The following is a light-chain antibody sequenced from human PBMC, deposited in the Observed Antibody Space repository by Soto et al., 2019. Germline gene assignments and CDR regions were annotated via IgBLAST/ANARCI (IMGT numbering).Light chain of an antibody. CDR1: QGISIW. J-gene: IGKJ2*01. CDR2: KAS. CDR3: QQYHDSSPT. Sequence: DIPMTQSPSTLSASVGDRVTITCRASQGISIWLAWYQQKPGIAPKLLIFKASSLESGVPSRFSGRGSGTEFTLTISSLQPDDSATYYCQQYHDSSPTFGQGTKLEIK. V-gene: IGKV1-5*03.